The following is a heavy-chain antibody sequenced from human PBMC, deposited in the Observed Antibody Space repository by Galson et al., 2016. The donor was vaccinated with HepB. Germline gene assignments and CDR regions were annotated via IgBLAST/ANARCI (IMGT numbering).Heavy chain of an antibody. CDR2: IHGSGNGR. CDR1: GFTFSTYW. CDR3: ARDGYGGYLDS. J-gene: IGHJ4*02. V-gene: IGHV3-7*03. Sequence: SLRLSCAASGFTFSTYWMSWVRQTPGKGLEWVANIHGSGNGRFYVDSVRGRFAISRDNVKNTVYLEMNSLRAEDTAVYFCARDGYGGYLDSWGQGILVTVSS. D-gene: IGHD4-23*01.